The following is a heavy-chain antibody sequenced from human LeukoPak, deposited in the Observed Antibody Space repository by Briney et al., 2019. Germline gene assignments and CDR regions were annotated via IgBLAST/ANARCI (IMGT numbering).Heavy chain of an antibody. D-gene: IGHD3-22*01. V-gene: IGHV1-2*02. CDR1: GYTFTGYY. Sequence: ASVKVSCKASGYTFTGYYMHWVRQAPGQGLEWMGWINPNSGGTNYAQKFQGRVTMTRDTSISTAYMELSRLRSDDTAVYYCARGPAYYYDSSGYAYFDYWGQGTLVTVSS. CDR2: INPNSGGT. CDR3: ARGPAYYYDSSGYAYFDY. J-gene: IGHJ4*02.